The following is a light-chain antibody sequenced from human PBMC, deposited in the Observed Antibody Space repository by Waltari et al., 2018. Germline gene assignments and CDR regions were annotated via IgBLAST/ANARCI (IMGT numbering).Light chain of an antibody. Sequence: QSVLTQPPSASGTPGQRVTISCSGSGSNLGSNAVSWYQQLPGTAPKILIYRNSLRPSGVPDRFSGSKSGTSASLAISGLQSEDEADYYCAAWDDSLNRVFGGGTKLTVL. V-gene: IGLV1-44*01. CDR3: AAWDDSLNRV. J-gene: IGLJ2*01. CDR2: RNS. CDR1: GSNLGSNA.